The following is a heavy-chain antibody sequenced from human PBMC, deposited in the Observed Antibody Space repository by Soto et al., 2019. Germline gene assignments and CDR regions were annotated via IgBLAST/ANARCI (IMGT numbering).Heavy chain of an antibody. CDR2: ISRSSTTI. V-gene: IGHV3-48*01. Sequence: GGSLRLSCAASGFIFSDYSMNWVRQAPGRGLEWVSYISRSSTTIYYADSVKGRFTISRDNAKNSLYLHMSSLRAEDTAVYYCAKITSYFDPWGQGTLVTVPQ. CDR3: AKITSYFDP. D-gene: IGHD3-16*01. J-gene: IGHJ5*02. CDR1: GFIFSDYS.